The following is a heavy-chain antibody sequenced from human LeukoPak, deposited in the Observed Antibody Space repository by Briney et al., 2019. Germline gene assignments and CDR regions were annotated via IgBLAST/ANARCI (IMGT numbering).Heavy chain of an antibody. CDR3: ARASYGDYETFFDY. D-gene: IGHD4-17*01. Sequence: PSETLSLTCTVSGGSISSYYWSWIRQPPGKGLEWIGYIYYSGSTNYNPSLKSRVTISVDTSKNQFSLKLSSVTAADTAVYYCARASYGDYETFFDYWAREPWSPSPQ. V-gene: IGHV4-59*01. CDR2: IYYSGST. CDR1: GGSISSYY. J-gene: IGHJ4*02.